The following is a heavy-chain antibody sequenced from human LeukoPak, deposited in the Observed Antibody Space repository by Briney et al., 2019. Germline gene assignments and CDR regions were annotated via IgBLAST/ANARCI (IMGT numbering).Heavy chain of an antibody. CDR1: GFTFSSYW. J-gene: IGHJ4*02. V-gene: IGHV3-74*01. D-gene: IGHD4-23*01. CDR2: IASDGSST. CDR3: ARGRPHGNDY. Sequence: GGFLRLSCAASGFTFSSYWMNWVRQAPGKGLVWVSRIASDGSSTTYADSVKGRFSISRDNAKNTLYLQMNSLRVEDTAVYYCARGRPHGNDYWGQGTLVTVSS.